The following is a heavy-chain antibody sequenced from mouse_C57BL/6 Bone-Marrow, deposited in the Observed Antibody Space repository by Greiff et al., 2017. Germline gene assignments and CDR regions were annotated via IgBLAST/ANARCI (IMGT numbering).Heavy chain of an antibody. CDR2: IYPRSGNT. J-gene: IGHJ2*01. Sequence: QVQLQQSGAELARPGASVKLSCKASGYTFTSYGISWVKQRTGQGLEWIGEIYPRSGNTYYNEKFKGKATLTADKSSSTAYMELRSLTSKDSAVYFCASRDYNGSSFDYWGQGTTLTVSS. CDR1: GYTFTSYG. V-gene: IGHV1-81*01. CDR3: ASRDYNGSSFDY. D-gene: IGHD1-1*01.